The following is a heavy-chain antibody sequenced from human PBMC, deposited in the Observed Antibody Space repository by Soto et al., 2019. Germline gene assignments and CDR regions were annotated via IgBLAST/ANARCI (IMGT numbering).Heavy chain of an antibody. Sequence: ASVNASWEACGSTFXAYGRAWMRXAPGQRPQWMVWVSTTDYRTTFPQKFQXRVTMTTDRYTTTTYMELRSLTADDTAVYYCTRALNTESSAHYSFAYWGQGTLVTVSS. CDR3: TRALNTESSAHYSFAY. V-gene: IGHV1-18*01. CDR1: GSTFXAYG. CDR2: VSTTDYRT. D-gene: IGHD3-22*01. J-gene: IGHJ4*02.